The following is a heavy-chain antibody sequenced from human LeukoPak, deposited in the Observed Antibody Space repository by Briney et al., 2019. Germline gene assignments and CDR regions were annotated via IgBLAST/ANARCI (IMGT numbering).Heavy chain of an antibody. V-gene: IGHV3-74*01. CDR3: AKAGAYHFDN. J-gene: IGHJ4*02. CDR1: GFTFSDYW. CDR2: INTDTRGT. D-gene: IGHD3-16*01. Sequence: GGSLRLSCAASGFTFSDYWMHWVRQAPGKGLVWVSIINTDTRGTYYADSVKGRFTISRDNAKNTLYVQMNSLRAEDSAVSYCAKAGAYHFDNWGQGTLVTVSS.